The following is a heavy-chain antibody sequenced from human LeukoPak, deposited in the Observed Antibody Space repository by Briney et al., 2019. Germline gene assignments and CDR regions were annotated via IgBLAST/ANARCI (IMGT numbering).Heavy chain of an antibody. CDR2: ISASGRNT. D-gene: IGHD3-10*01. Sequence: PGGSLRLSCAASGFTFSTCAMGWVRQAPGKGLEWVSVISASGRNTYYADSVKGRFNISRDNSKNTLYLQMNSLRAEDTAVYYCANPITLVRGVIIGDYWGQGTMVTVSS. CDR1: GFTFSTCA. V-gene: IGHV3-23*01. J-gene: IGHJ3*01. CDR3: ANPITLVRGVIIGDY.